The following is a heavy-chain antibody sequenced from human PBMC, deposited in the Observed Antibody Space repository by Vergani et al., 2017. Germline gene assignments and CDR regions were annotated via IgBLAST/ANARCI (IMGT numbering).Heavy chain of an antibody. Sequence: EVQLLQSGGGVIQPGGSVRLSCAASGFTFSACPMTWVRQAPGKGLGWVSAISGSGGSTYYADSVKGRFTISRDNSKNTLYLQMNSLRAEDTAVYYCAREERSNTSPFVGDWGQGTLVTV. CDR1: GFTFSACP. D-gene: IGHD2/OR15-2a*01. J-gene: IGHJ4*02. CDR3: AREERSNTSPFVGD. V-gene: IGHV3-23*01. CDR2: ISGSGGST.